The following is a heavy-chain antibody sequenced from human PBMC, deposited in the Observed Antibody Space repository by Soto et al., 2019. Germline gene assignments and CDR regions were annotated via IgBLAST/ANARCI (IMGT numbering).Heavy chain of an antibody. D-gene: IGHD2-21*01. Sequence: SETLSLTCTVSGGSISSGGYYWSWIRQHPGKGLEWIGYIYYSGSTYYNPSLKSRVTISVDTSKNQFSLKLSSLRSEDTAVYYCARRNIVVVIAPSDYWGQGTLVNVSS. CDR2: IYYSGST. CDR3: ARRNIVVVIAPSDY. V-gene: IGHV4-31*03. CDR1: GGSISSGGYY. J-gene: IGHJ4*02.